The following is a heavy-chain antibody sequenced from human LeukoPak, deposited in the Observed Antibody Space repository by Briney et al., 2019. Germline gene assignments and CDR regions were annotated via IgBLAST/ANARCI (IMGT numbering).Heavy chain of an antibody. J-gene: IGHJ4*02. CDR2: ISYDGSNK. V-gene: IGHV3-30*18. Sequence: GRPLRLSCAASGFTFSSYGMHWVRQAPGKGLEWVAVISYDGSNKYYADSVKGRFTISRDNSKNTLYLQMNSLRAEDTAVYYCAKDWGQWLVLGFDYWGQGTLVTVSS. D-gene: IGHD6-19*01. CDR1: GFTFSSYG. CDR3: AKDWGQWLVLGFDY.